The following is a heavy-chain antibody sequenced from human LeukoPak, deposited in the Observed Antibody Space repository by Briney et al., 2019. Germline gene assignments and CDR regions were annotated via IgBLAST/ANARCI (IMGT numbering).Heavy chain of an antibody. J-gene: IGHJ3*02. Sequence: GGSLRLSCAASGFTVNTNYMYWVRQAPGKGLEWVSVVYSGGTTYYAESVKGRFTISRHSSKNILYLQMNNLRAEDTAVYYCATDQAQLRDAFDIWGQGTEVTVSS. V-gene: IGHV3-53*04. D-gene: IGHD1-26*01. CDR1: GFTVNTNY. CDR3: ATDQAQLRDAFDI. CDR2: VYSGGTT.